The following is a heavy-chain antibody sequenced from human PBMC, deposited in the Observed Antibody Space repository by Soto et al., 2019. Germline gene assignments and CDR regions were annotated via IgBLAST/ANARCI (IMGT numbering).Heavy chain of an antibody. D-gene: IGHD5-18*01. CDR2: ISSSSSYI. V-gene: IGHV3-21*01. J-gene: IGHJ6*02. Sequence: LRLSCAAPGFTFSSYSMNWVRQAPGKGLEWASSISSSSSYIYYADSVKGRFTISRDNAKNSLYLQMNSLRAEDTAVYYCARDRVTYYYYGLDVWGQGTTVTVS. CDR1: GFTFSSYS. CDR3: ARDRVTYYYYGLDV.